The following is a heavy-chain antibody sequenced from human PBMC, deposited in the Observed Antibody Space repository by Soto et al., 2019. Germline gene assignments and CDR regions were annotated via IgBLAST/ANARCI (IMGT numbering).Heavy chain of an antibody. V-gene: IGHV1-3*01. D-gene: IGHD6-19*01. CDR2: INAVNGNR. J-gene: IGHJ4*02. CDR3: ARGPDSSGWYATVLSSFDY. Sequence: ASVKVCCMASRDTFTRSALHWLCQVPGQWLEWMGWINAVNGNRKYCQKFQRRATITRDTSASTAYMELSSLRSVYTAVHSCARGPDSSGWYATVLSSFDYWTQGTLVTIPS. CDR1: RDTFTRSA.